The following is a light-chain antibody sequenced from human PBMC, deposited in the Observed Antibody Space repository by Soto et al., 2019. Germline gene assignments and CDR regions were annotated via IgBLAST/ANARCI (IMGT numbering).Light chain of an antibody. J-gene: IGKJ3*01. Sequence: EIVLTQSPGTLSLSPGERATLSCRASQSVSSTYIAWYQQKPGQAPRLLIYGASSRATGIPDRFSGSGSGTDFTLTISRLEPEDFAVYYCQQYGSSLGFTFGPGTKVDIK. V-gene: IGKV3-20*01. CDR1: QSVSSTY. CDR3: QQYGSSLGFT. CDR2: GAS.